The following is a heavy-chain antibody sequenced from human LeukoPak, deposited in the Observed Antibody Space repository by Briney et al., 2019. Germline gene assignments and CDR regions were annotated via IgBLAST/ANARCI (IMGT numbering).Heavy chain of an antibody. J-gene: IGHJ4*02. CDR3: ARDGDKYYYGSGSYYLDY. Sequence: ASVKVSCKASGYTFTSYGISWVRQAPGQGLEWMGGISAYNGNTNYAQKLQGRVTMTTDTSTSTAYMELRSLRSDDTAVYYCARDGDKYYYGSGSYYLDYWGQGTLVTVSS. CDR1: GYTFTSYG. V-gene: IGHV1-18*01. CDR2: ISAYNGNT. D-gene: IGHD3-10*01.